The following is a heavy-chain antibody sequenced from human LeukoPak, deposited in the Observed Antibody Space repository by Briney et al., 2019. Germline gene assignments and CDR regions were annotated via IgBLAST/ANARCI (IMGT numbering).Heavy chain of an antibody. Sequence: GGSLRLSCAASGFTFSSYAMSWVRQAPGKGLEWVSAISGSGGSTYYADSVKGRFTSSRDNSKNTLYLQRHSLRAEDTAVYYCAKRGLFGSTSHLSTYYYYYMDVWGQGTLVTVSS. V-gene: IGHV3-23*01. CDR2: ISGSGGST. CDR3: AKRGLFGSTSHLSTYYYYYMDV. J-gene: IGHJ6*03. CDR1: GFTFSSYA. D-gene: IGHD2-2*01.